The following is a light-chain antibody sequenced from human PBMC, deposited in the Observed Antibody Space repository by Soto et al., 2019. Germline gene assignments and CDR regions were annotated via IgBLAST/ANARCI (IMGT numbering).Light chain of an antibody. J-gene: IGKJ1*01. Sequence: IVLTQSPDTLSLSPGERATLSCRSSQSVSSNYLAWYQQKLGQAPRLLIYDASRRATGIPDRFSGSGSGTEFTLTISSLQPEDFATYYCQQSYSTPQTFGQGTKVDIK. CDR2: DAS. CDR3: QQSYSTPQT. V-gene: IGKV3D-20*02. CDR1: QSVSSNY.